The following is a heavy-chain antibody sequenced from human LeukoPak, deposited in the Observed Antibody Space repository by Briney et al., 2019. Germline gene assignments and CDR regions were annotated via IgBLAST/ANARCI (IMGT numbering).Heavy chain of an antibody. V-gene: IGHV3-30*18. CDR2: ISYDGKNK. CDR1: GFTFSRYG. D-gene: IGHD1-26*01. J-gene: IGHJ4*02. CDR3: AKDRDSIGSVYYFDY. Sequence: GGSLRLSCAASGFTFSRYGMHWVRQAPGKGLEWVAVISYDGKNKYYVDSVKGRFTISRDNSKNTVYLQVNSLRAEDTAVYYCAKDRDSIGSVYYFDYWGQGARVTVSS.